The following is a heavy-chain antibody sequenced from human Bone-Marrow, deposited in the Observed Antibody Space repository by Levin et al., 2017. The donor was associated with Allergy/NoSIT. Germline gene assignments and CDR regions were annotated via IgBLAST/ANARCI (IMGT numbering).Heavy chain of an antibody. CDR2: IYPGDSDT. CDR1: GYSFTSYW. Sequence: GESLKISCKGSGYSFTSYWIGWVRQMPGKGLEWMGIIYPGDSDTRYSPSFQGQVTISADKSISTAYLQWSSLKASDTAMYYCARVGSSGWYAIENAFDIWGQGTMVTVSS. CDR3: ARVGSSGWYAIENAFDI. V-gene: IGHV5-51*01. J-gene: IGHJ3*02. D-gene: IGHD6-19*01.